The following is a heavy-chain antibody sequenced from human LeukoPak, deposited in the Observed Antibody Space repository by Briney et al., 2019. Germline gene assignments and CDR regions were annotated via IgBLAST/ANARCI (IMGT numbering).Heavy chain of an antibody. CDR1: GFTFDDYA. V-gene: IGHV3-9*03. Sequence: GRSLRLSCAASGFTFDDYAMHWVRPAPGKGLEWVSGISWNSASIGYADSVKGRFTISRDNAKNTLYLQMNSLRAEDMALYYCAKEGGSYYDFWSVPFNYMDVWGKGTTVTVSS. J-gene: IGHJ6*03. D-gene: IGHD3-3*01. CDR2: ISWNSASI. CDR3: AKEGGSYYDFWSVPFNYMDV.